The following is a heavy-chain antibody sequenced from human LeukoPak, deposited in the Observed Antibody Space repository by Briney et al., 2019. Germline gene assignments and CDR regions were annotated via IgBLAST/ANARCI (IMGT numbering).Heavy chain of an antibody. D-gene: IGHD4-17*01. V-gene: IGHV3-9*01. J-gene: IGHJ4*02. CDR3: AKAVTRLMTTDPDPDY. CDR2: ISWNSGSI. Sequence: PGRSLRLSCAASGFTFDDYAMHWVRQAPGKGLEWVSGISWNSGSIGYADSVKGRFTISRDNAKNSLYLQMNSLRAEDTAVYYCAKAVTRLMTTDPDPDYWGQGTLVTVSS. CDR1: GFTFDDYA.